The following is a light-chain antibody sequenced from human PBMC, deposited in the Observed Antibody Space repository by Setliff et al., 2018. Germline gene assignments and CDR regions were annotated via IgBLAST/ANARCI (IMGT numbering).Light chain of an antibody. CDR1: TSDVGTYDF. Sequence: QSALTQPASVSGSPGQSITISCTGTTSDVGTYDFVSWYQQHPGKAPKVIIYEVSNRPPGVSSRFSGSKSGNTASLSISGLQAEDEADYYCSSYTTSSTGVFGTGTKGTV. CDR2: EVS. J-gene: IGLJ1*01. CDR3: SSYTTSSTGV. V-gene: IGLV2-14*01.